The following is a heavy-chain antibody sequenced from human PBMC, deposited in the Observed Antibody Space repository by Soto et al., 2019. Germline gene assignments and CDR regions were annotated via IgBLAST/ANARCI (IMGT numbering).Heavy chain of an antibody. Sequence: GGSLRLSCAASGFTFSSYSMNWVRQAPGKGLEWVSYISSSSSTIYYADSVKGRFTISRDNAKNSLYLQMNSLRAEDTAVYYCARGGNWNYGADYYYYMDVWGKGTTVTVSS. V-gene: IGHV3-48*01. CDR1: GFTFSSYS. CDR2: ISSSSSTI. CDR3: ARGGNWNYGADYYYYMDV. J-gene: IGHJ6*03. D-gene: IGHD1-7*01.